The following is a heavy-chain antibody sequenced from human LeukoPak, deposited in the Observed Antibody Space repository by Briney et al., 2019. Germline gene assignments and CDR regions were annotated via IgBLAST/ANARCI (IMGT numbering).Heavy chain of an antibody. CDR2: ISGSGGST. CDR1: GFIFGSYA. D-gene: IGHD3-22*01. J-gene: IGHJ4*02. V-gene: IGHV3-23*01. CDR3: AKHMIVEGY. Sequence: PGRSLRISCAASGFIFGSYAMSWVRKAPGKGLEWVSAISGSGGSTYYADSVKGRFTISRDNSKNTLYLQMNSLRAEDTAVYYCAKHMIVEGYWGQGTLVTVSS.